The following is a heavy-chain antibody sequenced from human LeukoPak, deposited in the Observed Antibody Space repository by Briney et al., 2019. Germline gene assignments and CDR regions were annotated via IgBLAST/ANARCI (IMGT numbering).Heavy chain of an antibody. J-gene: IGHJ4*02. CDR3: AKVSSGWYDFPPYYFDY. CDR1: GFTFSSYA. CDR2: IGGSGGST. V-gene: IGHV3-23*01. Sequence: GGSLRLSCAASGFTFSSYAMSWVRQAPGKGLEWVSAIGGSGGSTYYADSVKGRFTISRDNSKNTLYLQMNSLRAEDTAVYYCAKVSSGWYDFPPYYFDYWGQGTLVTVSS. D-gene: IGHD6-19*01.